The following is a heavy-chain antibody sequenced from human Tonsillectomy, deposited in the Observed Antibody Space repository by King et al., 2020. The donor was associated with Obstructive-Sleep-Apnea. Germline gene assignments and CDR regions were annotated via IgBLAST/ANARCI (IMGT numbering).Heavy chain of an antibody. D-gene: IGHD3-22*01. V-gene: IGHV3-9*01. J-gene: IGHJ4*02. CDR2: ISWSSGSI. CDR1: GFTFDDYA. Sequence: VQLVESGGGLVQPGRSLRLSCAASGFTFDDYAMHWVRQAPGKGLEWVSRISWSSGSIDYADSVKGRFTISRDNAKNSLYLQMNSLRAEDTALYYCAKGYYDTNGYFFDYWGQGTLVTVSS. CDR3: AKGYYDTNGYFFDY.